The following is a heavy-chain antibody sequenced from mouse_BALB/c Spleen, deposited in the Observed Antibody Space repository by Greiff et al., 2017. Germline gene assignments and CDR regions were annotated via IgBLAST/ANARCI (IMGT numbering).Heavy chain of an antibody. Sequence: EVQLVESGGGLVQPGGSLKLSCAASGFTFSSYTMSWVRQTPEKRLEWVAYISNGGGSTYYPDTVKGRFTISRDNAKNTLYLQMSSLKSEDTAMYYCARHDDYDTWFAYWGQGTLVTVSA. CDR1: GFTFSSYT. V-gene: IGHV5-12-2*01. CDR2: ISNGGGST. D-gene: IGHD2-4*01. CDR3: ARHDDYDTWFAY. J-gene: IGHJ3*01.